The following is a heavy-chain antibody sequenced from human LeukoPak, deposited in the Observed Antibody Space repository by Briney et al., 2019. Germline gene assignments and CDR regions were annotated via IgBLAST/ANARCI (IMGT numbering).Heavy chain of an antibody. J-gene: IGHJ4*02. V-gene: IGHV4-59*11. Sequence: SETLSLTCTVSGGSISGHYWSWIRQPPGKGLEWIGYIYYSGSTNYNPSLKSRVTISVDTSKNLFSLKLSSVTAADTAVYYSARDNDFFDYWGQGTLVTVSS. CDR2: IYYSGST. CDR3: ARDNDFFDY. CDR1: GGSISGHY.